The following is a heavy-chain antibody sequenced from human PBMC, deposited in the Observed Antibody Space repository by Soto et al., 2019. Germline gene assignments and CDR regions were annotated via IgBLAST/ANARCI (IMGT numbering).Heavy chain of an antibody. V-gene: IGHV4-34*01. CDR3: ARGGLGKYYYGSGMSGFAP. D-gene: IGHD3-10*01. CDR1: GGSFSGYY. J-gene: IGHJ5*02. CDR2: INHSGST. Sequence: SETLSLTCAVYGGSFSGYYWSWIRQPPGKGLEWIGEINHSGSTNYNPSLKSRVTISVDTSKNQFSLKLSSVTAADTAVYYCARGGLGKYYYGSGMSGFAPWGQGTLVTVSS.